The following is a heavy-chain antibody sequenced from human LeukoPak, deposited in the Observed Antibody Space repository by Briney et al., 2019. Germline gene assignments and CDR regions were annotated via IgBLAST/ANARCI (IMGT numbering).Heavy chain of an antibody. J-gene: IGHJ3*02. Sequence: GGSLRLSCVASGFTFSSYAMSWVRQAPGKGLEWVSAISGSGGSTYYADSVKGRFTISRDNSKNTLYLQMNSLRAEDTAVYYCAKARSNYFIADAFDIWGQGTMVTVSS. CDR2: ISGSGGST. V-gene: IGHV3-23*01. D-gene: IGHD4-11*01. CDR3: AKARSNYFIADAFDI. CDR1: GFTFSSYA.